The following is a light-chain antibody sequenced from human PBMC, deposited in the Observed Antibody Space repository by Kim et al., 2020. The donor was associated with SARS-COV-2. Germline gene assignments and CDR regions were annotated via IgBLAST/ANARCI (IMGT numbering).Light chain of an antibody. J-gene: IGLJ1*01. V-gene: IGLV2-8*01. CDR3: SSYAGTSGYV. Sequence: RSAAISCTGTSSDVGAYKYVSWYRQHPGKAPKLMIFEVNERPSGVPDLFSCSKSGNTASLTVSGLQAEDEADYYCSSYAGTSGYVFGTGTKVTVL. CDR2: EVN. CDR1: SSDVGAYKY.